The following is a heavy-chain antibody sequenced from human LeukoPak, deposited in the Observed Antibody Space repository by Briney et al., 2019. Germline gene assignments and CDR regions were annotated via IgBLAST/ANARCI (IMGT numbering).Heavy chain of an antibody. CDR3: ARVSMVTYYYYYYYMDV. CDR2: ISGSGGST. Sequence: GGSLRLSCAASGFTFSSYAMSWVRQAPGKGLEWVSGISGSGGSTYYADSVKGRFTISRDNAKNSLYLQMNSLRAEDTAVYYCARVSMVTYYYYYYYMDVWGKGTTVTVSS. J-gene: IGHJ6*03. V-gene: IGHV3-23*01. CDR1: GFTFSSYA. D-gene: IGHD5-18*01.